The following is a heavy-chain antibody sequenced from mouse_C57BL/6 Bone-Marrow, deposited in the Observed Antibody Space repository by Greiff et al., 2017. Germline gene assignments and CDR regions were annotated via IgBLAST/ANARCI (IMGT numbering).Heavy chain of an antibody. D-gene: IGHD2-5*01. J-gene: IGHJ2*01. V-gene: IGHV1-15*01. CDR1: GYTFTDYE. Sequence: QVQLQQSGAELVRPGASVTLSCKASGYTFTDYEMHWVKQTPVHGLEWIGAIDPETGGTAYNQKFKGKAILTADKSSSTAYMELRSLTSEDSAVYYCRETYYSNPCYFDYWGQGTTLTVSS. CDR3: RETYYSNPCYFDY. CDR2: IDPETGGT.